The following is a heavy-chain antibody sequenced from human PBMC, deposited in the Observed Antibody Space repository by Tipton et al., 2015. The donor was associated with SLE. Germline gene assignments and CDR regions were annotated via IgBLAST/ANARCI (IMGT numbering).Heavy chain of an antibody. CDR3: ARVRGRGYFQH. J-gene: IGHJ1*01. D-gene: IGHD3-10*01. V-gene: IGHV4-59*01. CDR1: GGSISSYY. CDR2: IYYSGSP. Sequence: LRLSCTVSGGSISSYYWSWIRQPPGKGLEWIGYIYYSGSPNYNPSLKSRVPISVDTSKNQFSLKLSSVTAADTALYYCARVRGRGYFQHWGQGTLVTVSS.